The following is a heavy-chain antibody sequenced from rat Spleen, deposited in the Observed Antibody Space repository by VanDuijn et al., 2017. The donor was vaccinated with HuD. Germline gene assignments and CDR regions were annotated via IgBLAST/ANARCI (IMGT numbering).Heavy chain of an antibody. CDR2: IWGNGNA. Sequence: VQLKESGPGLVQPSQTLSLTCTVSGFSLSNYGVIWVRQPPGKGLEWMGVIWGNGNANYNSVLKSRLSISRDTSKSQVFLKMNNLQTEDTAMYFCARSDYSSPYYFDYWGQGVMVSVSS. CDR3: ARSDYSSPYYFDY. D-gene: IGHD1-2*01. CDR1: GFSLSNYG. V-gene: IGHV2S61*01. J-gene: IGHJ2*01.